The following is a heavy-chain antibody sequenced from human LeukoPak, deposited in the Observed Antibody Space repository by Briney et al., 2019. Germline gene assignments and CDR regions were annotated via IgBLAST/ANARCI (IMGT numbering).Heavy chain of an antibody. J-gene: IGHJ3*02. Sequence: SETLSLTCAVYGGSFSDYYWSWIRQPPGKGLEWIGEINHSGSTNYTPSLKSRVTISVDTSKNQFSLKLSSVTAANTAVYYCARAKMVVTAILNAFDIWGQGTMVTVSS. CDR2: INHSGST. D-gene: IGHD2-21*02. CDR1: GGSFSDYY. CDR3: ARAKMVVTAILNAFDI. V-gene: IGHV4-34*01.